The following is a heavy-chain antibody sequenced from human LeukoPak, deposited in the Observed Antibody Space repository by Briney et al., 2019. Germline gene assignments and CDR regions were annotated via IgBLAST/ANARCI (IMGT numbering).Heavy chain of an antibody. CDR3: ARHSSNWYYFDY. CDR1: GGSISSYY. V-gene: IGHV4-59*08. Sequence: SETLSLTCTVSGGSISSYYWSWIRQPPGKGLEWIGYIYYSGRTNYNPSLKSRVTISVDTSKNQFSLKLSSVTAADTAVYYCARHSSNWYYFDYWGQGTLVTVSS. D-gene: IGHD6-13*01. CDR2: IYYSGRT. J-gene: IGHJ4*02.